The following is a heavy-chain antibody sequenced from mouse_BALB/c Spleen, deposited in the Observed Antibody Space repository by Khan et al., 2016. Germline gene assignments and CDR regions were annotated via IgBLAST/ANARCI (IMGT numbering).Heavy chain of an antibody. Sequence: EVQLQESGPGLVKPSQSLSLTCTVTGYSITSDYAWNWIRQFPGNKLEWMGYISYSGSTSYNLSLKRRISITRDTSKNQFFLQLNSVTTEDTATYYCARDSWFAYWGQGTLVTVSA. V-gene: IGHV3-2*02. CDR2: ISYSGST. CDR1: GYSITSDYA. CDR3: ARDSWFAY. J-gene: IGHJ3*01.